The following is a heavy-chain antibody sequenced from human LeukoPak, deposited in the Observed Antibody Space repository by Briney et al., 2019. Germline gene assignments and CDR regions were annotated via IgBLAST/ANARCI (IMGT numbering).Heavy chain of an antibody. CDR3: ARSSSWFSPFDY. D-gene: IGHD6-13*01. V-gene: IGHV4-34*01. Sequence: SETLSLTCAVYGGSFSGYYWSWIRQPPGKGLEWIGEINHSGSTNYNPSLKSRVTISVDTSKNQFSLKLSSVTAADTAVYYCARSSSWFSPFDYWGQGTLVTVSS. J-gene: IGHJ4*02. CDR2: INHSGST. CDR1: GGSFSGYY.